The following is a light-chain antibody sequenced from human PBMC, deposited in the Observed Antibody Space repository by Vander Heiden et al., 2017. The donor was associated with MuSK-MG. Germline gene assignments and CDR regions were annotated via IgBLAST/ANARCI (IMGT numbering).Light chain of an antibody. Sequence: QSALAHSASVSGSPGQSITISCPGSGFDVGSYEYVSWYQQYPGKAPKLLIYNVFHRPSGVSARFSGSRSGNTASLTISGLQPEDEADYYCSSYSLTFSLVFGGGTRLAVL. J-gene: IGLJ2*01. CDR3: SSYSLTFSLV. V-gene: IGLV2-14*01. CDR2: NVF. CDR1: GFDVGSYEY.